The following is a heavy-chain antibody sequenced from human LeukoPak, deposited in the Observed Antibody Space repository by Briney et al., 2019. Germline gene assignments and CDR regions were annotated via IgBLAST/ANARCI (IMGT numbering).Heavy chain of an antibody. CDR2: ISYDGSNK. Sequence: GKSLRLSCAASGFTFFSYGMHWVRQAPGKGLEWVAVISYDGSNKYYADSVKGRFTISRDNSKNTLYLQMNSLRDEDTAVYYCVKSKGYYFDYWGQGTLVTVSS. CDR1: GFTFFSYG. CDR3: VKSKGYYFDY. V-gene: IGHV3-30*03. D-gene: IGHD4-11*01. J-gene: IGHJ4*02.